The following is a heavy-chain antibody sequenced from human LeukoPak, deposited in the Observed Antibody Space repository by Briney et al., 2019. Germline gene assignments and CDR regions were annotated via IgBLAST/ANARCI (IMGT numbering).Heavy chain of an antibody. CDR1: GYTFTSYA. J-gene: IGHJ4*02. Sequence: ASVKVSCKASGYTFTSYAMHWVRQAPGQRLKWMGWINAGNGNTKYSQKFQGRVTITRDTSASTAYMELSSLRSEDTAVYYCARDMGRWLQQIDYWGQGTLVTVSS. D-gene: IGHD5-24*01. CDR3: ARDMGRWLQQIDY. V-gene: IGHV1-3*01. CDR2: INAGNGNT.